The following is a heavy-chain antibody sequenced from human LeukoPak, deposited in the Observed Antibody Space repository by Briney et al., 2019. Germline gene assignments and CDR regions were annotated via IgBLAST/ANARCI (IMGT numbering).Heavy chain of an antibody. CDR1: GFTFSSYS. J-gene: IGHJ4*02. CDR2: ISSSSSYI. CDR3: ARGYSGSEVFDY. D-gene: IGHD5-12*01. V-gene: IGHV3-21*01. Sequence: GGSLRLSCAASGFTFSSYSMNWVRQAPGKGLEWVSSISSSSSYIYYADSVKGRFTISRDNAKNSLYLQMNSLRAEDTAVYYCARGYSGSEVFDYWGRGTLVTVSS.